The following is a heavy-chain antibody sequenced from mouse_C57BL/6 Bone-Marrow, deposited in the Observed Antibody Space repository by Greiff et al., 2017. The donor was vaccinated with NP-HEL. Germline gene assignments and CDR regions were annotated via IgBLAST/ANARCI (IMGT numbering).Heavy chain of an antibody. Sequence: EVQLVESGGGLVKPGGSLKLSCAASGFTFSDYGMHWVRQAPEKGLEWVAYLSRGSSTIYYADKVKGRFTISRDNAKNTLFLQRTRLRSEDTAMYYCARGGGYDEDYYAMDYWGQGTSVTVSS. V-gene: IGHV5-17*01. CDR2: LSRGSSTI. CDR3: ARGGGYDEDYYAMDY. D-gene: IGHD2-2*01. J-gene: IGHJ4*01. CDR1: GFTFSDYG.